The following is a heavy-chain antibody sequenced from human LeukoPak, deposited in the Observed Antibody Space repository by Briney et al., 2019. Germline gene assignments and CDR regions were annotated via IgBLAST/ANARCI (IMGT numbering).Heavy chain of an antibody. D-gene: IGHD4-17*01. CDR1: GFTFSSYA. J-gene: IGHJ1*01. V-gene: IGHV3-64*01. CDR2: ISSNGGST. Sequence: PGGSLRLSCAASGFTFSSYAMHWVRQAPGKGLEYVSAISSNGGSTYYANSVKGRFTISRDNSKNTLYLQMNSLRAEDTAVYYCARLPDDYGDYKYFQHWGQGTLVTVSS. CDR3: ARLPDDYGDYKYFQH.